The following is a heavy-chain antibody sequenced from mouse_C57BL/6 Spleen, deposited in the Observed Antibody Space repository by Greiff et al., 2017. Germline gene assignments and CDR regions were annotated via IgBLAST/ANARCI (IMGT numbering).Heavy chain of an antibody. D-gene: IGHD2-4*01. CDR3: ARDPNDYDEVAY. Sequence: DVQLQESGPGLVKPSPSLSLTCSVTGYSITSGYYWNWIRQFPGNKLEWVGFISYDGSNNYNPSLKNRITITRDTSKNQFFLKLNSVTTEDTATYYCARDPNDYDEVAYWGQRTLVTVSA. CDR2: ISYDGSN. J-gene: IGHJ3*01. CDR1: GYSITSGYY. V-gene: IGHV3-6*01.